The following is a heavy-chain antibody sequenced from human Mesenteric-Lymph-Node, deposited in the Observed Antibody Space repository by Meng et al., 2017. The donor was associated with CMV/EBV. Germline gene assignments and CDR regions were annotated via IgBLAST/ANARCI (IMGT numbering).Heavy chain of an antibody. D-gene: IGHD5-18*01. CDR1: GFNFDDYA. CDR3: ATSSSHGYYYYGMDV. Sequence: SLKISCVASGFNFDDYAMHWVRQVPGKGLEWVAAIGFNSVGMGYVDSVKGRFAISRDNAKNTLYLEMNSLRPEDTAVYYCATSSSHGYYYYGMDVWGQGTTVTVS. CDR2: IGFNSVGM. J-gene: IGHJ6*02. V-gene: IGHV3-9*01.